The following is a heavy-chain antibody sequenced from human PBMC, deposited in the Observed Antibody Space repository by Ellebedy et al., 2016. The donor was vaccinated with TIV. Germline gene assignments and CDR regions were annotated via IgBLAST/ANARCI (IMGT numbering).Heavy chain of an antibody. CDR3: ARADYGDFDNY. D-gene: IGHD4-17*01. CDR2: ISSSSSGI. J-gene: IGHJ4*02. V-gene: IGHV3-48*04. Sequence: GGSLRLXXAASGFTFSSYSMNWVRQAPGKGLEWISYISSSSSGIYYSDSVKGRFTISRDNAKNSLFLQMNSLRVEDTAVYYCARADYGDFDNYWGQGTLVTVSS. CDR1: GFTFSSYS.